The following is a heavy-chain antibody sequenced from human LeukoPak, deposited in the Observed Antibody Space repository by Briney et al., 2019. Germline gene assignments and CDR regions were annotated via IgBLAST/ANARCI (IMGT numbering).Heavy chain of an antibody. D-gene: IGHD4-17*01. Sequence: GGSLRLSCAASGFTFSSYAMHWVRQAPGKGLEWVAVISYDGSNKYYADSVKGRFTISRDNSKNTLYLQMNSLRAEDTAVYYCARVGVMATVTYYFDYWGQGTLVTVSS. V-gene: IGHV3-30-3*01. CDR3: ARVGVMATVTYYFDY. J-gene: IGHJ4*02. CDR2: ISYDGSNK. CDR1: GFTFSSYA.